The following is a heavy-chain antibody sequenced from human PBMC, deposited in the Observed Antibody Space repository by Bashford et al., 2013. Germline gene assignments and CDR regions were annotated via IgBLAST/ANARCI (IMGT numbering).Heavy chain of an antibody. CDR1: GFTFSAYW. CDR3: ARALRAGPDY. D-gene: IGHD6-19*01. V-gene: IGHV3-7*01. CDR2: IERDGNQK. J-gene: IGHJ4*02. Sequence: GGSLRLSCAVSGFTFSAYWMNWVRQAPGKGLEWVASIERDGNQKYYVDSVKGRFTISRDNSKNTLYLQMNSLRAEDTAVYYCARALRAGPDYWGQGTLVTVSS.